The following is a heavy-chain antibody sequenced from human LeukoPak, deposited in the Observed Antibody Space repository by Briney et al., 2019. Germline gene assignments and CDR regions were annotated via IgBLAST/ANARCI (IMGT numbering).Heavy chain of an antibody. CDR2: ISSSSYI. CDR3: ARSYYYDSSGYYSH. D-gene: IGHD3-22*01. Sequence: GGSLRLSCAASGFTFSSYSMNWVRQAPGKGLEWVSSISSSSYIYYADSVKGRLTISRDNAKNSLYLQMNSLRAEDTAVYYCARSYYYDSSGYYSHWGQGTLVTVSS. J-gene: IGHJ4*02. V-gene: IGHV3-21*01. CDR1: GFTFSSYS.